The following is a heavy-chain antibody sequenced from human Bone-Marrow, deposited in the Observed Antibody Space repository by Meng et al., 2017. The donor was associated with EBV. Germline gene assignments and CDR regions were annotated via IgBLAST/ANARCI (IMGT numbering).Heavy chain of an antibody. J-gene: IGHJ4*02. D-gene: IGHD3-22*01. CDR1: GYTFTRYG. CDR2: ISADNGNT. CDR3: ARERWGITMIVEPFDY. Sequence: QVQLVQSGTEMKKPGASVKVSCKASGYTFTRYGISWVRQAPGQGLEWMGWISADNGNTHYAQKLQGRVTMTTDTSTSTAYMELRSLRSDDTAVHYCARERWGITMIVEPFDYWGQGTLVTVSS. V-gene: IGHV1-18*01.